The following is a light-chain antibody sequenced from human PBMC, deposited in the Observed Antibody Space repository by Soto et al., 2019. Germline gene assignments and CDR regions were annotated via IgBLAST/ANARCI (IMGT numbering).Light chain of an antibody. CDR3: QHYQVGQPIA. J-gene: IGKJ5*01. CDR2: GAS. CDR1: QSVGTR. V-gene: IGKV3-20*01. Sequence: IVLTQSPDTLSFSPGERATLSCRASQSVGTRLAWYQHKTGQAPSLLMSGASSRATGIPDRFSGSGSATDFTLTISRLEPEDFALYYCQHYQVGQPIAFGRGTRLEIK.